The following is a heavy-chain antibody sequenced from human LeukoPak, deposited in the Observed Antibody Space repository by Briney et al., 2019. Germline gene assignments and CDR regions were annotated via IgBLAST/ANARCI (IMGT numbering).Heavy chain of an antibody. D-gene: IGHD2-21*01. J-gene: IGHJ6*03. CDR2: INPSGSTI. CDR1: GFTFSTYA. CDR3: ARGTIPKRYYYYYYMDV. V-gene: IGHV3-21*04. Sequence: GGSLRLSCAASGFTFSTYAMNWVRQAPGRGLKWVSSINPSGSTIYYADSVKGRFTISRDNAKNSLYLQMNSLRAEDTAVYYCARGTIPKRYYYYYYMDVWGKGTTVTISS.